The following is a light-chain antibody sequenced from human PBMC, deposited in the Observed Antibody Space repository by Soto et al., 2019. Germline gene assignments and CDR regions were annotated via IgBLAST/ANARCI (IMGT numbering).Light chain of an antibody. V-gene: IGKV1-5*01. CDR3: QQYNNYPRT. J-gene: IGKJ1*01. Sequence: DIQMPQSPSTLSASIGDRGTITCRASESIRTWLAWYQHKPGKAPKFLIYDASSLESGVPSRFSGSGSGTEFTLTISNLQPDDFATYFCQQYNNYPRTFGQGTKVEIK. CDR2: DAS. CDR1: ESIRTW.